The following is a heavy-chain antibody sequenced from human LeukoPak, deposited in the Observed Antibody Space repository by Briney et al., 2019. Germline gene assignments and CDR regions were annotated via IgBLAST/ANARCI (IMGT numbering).Heavy chain of an antibody. D-gene: IGHD3-16*01. V-gene: IGHV1-69*13. CDR2: IIPIFGTA. CDR1: GYTFTGYY. Sequence: ASVKVSCKASGYTFTGYYMHWVRQAPGQGLEWMGGIIPIFGTANYAQKFQGRVTITADESTSTAYVELSSLRSEDTAVYYCAGGATPRGYYYGMDVWGQGTTVTVSS. CDR3: AGGATPRGYYYGMDV. J-gene: IGHJ6*02.